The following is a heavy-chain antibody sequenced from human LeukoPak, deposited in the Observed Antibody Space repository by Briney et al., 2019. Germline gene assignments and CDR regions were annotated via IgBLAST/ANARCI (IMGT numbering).Heavy chain of an antibody. V-gene: IGHV4-59*08. CDR3: AMYDSFFDY. CDR1: GDSISNNY. Sequence: KPSETLSLTCTVSGDSISNNYWSWIRQPPGKGLEWIGYIHYSGSTNYNPSLKSRVTISLDTSKKQFFLRLSSVTAAGTAVYYCAMYDSFFDYCGQGTLVTVSS. D-gene: IGHD1-1*01. CDR2: IHYSGST. J-gene: IGHJ4*02.